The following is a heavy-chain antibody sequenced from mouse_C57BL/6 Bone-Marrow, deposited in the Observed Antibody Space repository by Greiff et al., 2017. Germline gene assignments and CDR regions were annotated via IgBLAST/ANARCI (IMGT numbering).Heavy chain of an antibody. CDR2: IYPGDGDT. CDR3: ARMGYYDGNY. J-gene: IGHJ2*01. V-gene: IGHV1-82*01. CDR1: GYAFSSSW. D-gene: IGHD1-1*01. Sequence: QVQLQQSGPELVKPGASVKISCKASGYAFSSSWMNWVKQRPGKGLEWIGRIYPGDGDTNYNGKFKGKATLTADKSSSTAYMQLSSLTSEDSAVYFCARMGYYDGNYWGQGTTLTVSS.